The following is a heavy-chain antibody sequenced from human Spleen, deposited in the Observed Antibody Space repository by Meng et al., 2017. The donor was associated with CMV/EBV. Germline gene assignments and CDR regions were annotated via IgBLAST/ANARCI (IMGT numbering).Heavy chain of an antibody. J-gene: IGHJ2*01. Sequence: ASVKVSCKASGYTFTGYYIHWVRQAPGQGLEWMGWINPNSGGTYYAQKFQGRVTMTRNTSISTAYMELNSLRSEDTAVYYCARVSEYWYFDVWGRGTQVTVSS. CDR1: GYTFTGYY. D-gene: IGHD3-3*01. V-gene: IGHV1-2*02. CDR3: ARVSEYWYFDV. CDR2: INPNSGGT.